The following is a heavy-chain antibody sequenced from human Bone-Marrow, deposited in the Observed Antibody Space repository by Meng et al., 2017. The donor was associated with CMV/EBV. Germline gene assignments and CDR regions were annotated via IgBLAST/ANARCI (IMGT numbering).Heavy chain of an antibody. Sequence: GESLKISCKVSGYTFNIYWIGWVRQMPGKGLEWMGIIYPGDSDTRYSPSFQGQVTISADKSISTAYLQWSSLKASDTAMYYCARHGGWYQLPDRYWGQGTLVTVSS. CDR1: GYTFNIYW. D-gene: IGHD2-2*01. V-gene: IGHV5-51*01. J-gene: IGHJ4*02. CDR2: IYPGDSDT. CDR3: ARHGGWYQLPDRY.